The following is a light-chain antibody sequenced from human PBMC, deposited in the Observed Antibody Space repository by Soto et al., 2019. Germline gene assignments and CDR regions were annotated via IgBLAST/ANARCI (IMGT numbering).Light chain of an antibody. CDR1: QSVSSSY. CDR2: GAS. CDR3: QQYGSSPPGWT. V-gene: IGKV3-20*01. J-gene: IGKJ1*01. Sequence: EIVLTQSPGTLSLSPGERATLSCRASQSVSSSYLAWYQQKPGQAPRLLIYGASSRATGIPDRFSGSGSGTDFTLTISRLEPEDFAVYYRQQYGSSPPGWTFGQGTKVEIK.